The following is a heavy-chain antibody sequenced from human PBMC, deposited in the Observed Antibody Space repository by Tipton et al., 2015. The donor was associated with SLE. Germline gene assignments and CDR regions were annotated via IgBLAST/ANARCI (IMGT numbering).Heavy chain of an antibody. CDR2: IDQDGSEK. CDR1: GFSFSSHY. CDR3: AAGAGWLIDY. D-gene: IGHD5-24*01. V-gene: IGHV3-7*03. J-gene: IGHJ4*02. Sequence: GSLRLSCVASGFSFSSHYMNWVRQAPGKGLEWVANIDQDGSEKNYVDSVKGRFSISRDNAKSSLYLQINSLRAEDTAVYYCAAGAGWLIDYWGQGTLLTVSS.